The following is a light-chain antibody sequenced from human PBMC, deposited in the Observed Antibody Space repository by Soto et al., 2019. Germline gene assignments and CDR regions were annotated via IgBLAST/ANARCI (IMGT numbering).Light chain of an antibody. J-gene: IGLJ2*01. Sequence: QSALTQPASVSGSPGQSITISCTGTSSDIGGYNYVSWYQQHPGKAPKLMIYDVSNRPSGVSNRFSGSKSGNTASLTISGLQAEDEADYYCSSYTGSSTVVVFGGGTKLTVL. CDR1: SSDIGGYNY. CDR3: SSYTGSSTVVV. V-gene: IGLV2-14*01. CDR2: DVS.